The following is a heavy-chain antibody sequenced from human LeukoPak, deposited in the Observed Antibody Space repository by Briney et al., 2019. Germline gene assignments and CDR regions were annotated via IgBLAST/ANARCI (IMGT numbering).Heavy chain of an antibody. D-gene: IGHD4-17*01. V-gene: IGHV4-30-4*01. CDR1: GGSISSGDYY. J-gene: IGHJ5*02. Sequence: PSETQSLTCTVSGGSISSGDYYWSWIRQPPGKGLEWIGYIYYSGSTYYNPSLKSRVTISVDTSKNQFSLKLSSVTAADTAVYYCARDAHDYGDYGWFDPWGQGTLVTVSS. CDR3: ARDAHDYGDYGWFDP. CDR2: IYYSGST.